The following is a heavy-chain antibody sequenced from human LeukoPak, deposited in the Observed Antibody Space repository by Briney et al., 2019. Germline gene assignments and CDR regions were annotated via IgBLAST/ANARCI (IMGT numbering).Heavy chain of an antibody. CDR3: ARAPRDSSSSNYMRRFDY. V-gene: IGHV4-38-2*01. J-gene: IGHJ4*02. CDR1: GYSISSGYY. Sequence: SETLSLTCAVSGYSISSGYYWGWIRQPPGKGLEWIALKYHIGSTYYNPSLKSRVTISVDKSKNQFSLKLSSVTAADTAVYYCARAPRDSSSSNYMRRFDYWGQGTLVTVSS. CDR2: KYHIGST. D-gene: IGHD3-22*01.